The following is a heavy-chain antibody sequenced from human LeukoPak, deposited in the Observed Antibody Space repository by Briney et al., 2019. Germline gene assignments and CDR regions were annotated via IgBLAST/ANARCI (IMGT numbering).Heavy chain of an antibody. J-gene: IGHJ4*02. V-gene: IGHV3-30*04. CDR1: GFTFSSYA. D-gene: IGHD6-13*01. CDR3: AKEPSTAAGLFDY. Sequence: GRSLRLSCAASGFTFSSYAMHWVRQAPGKGLEWVAVVSFDGKNKYYTDSLKGRFTISRDNSKNTLYLQMNSLRAEDTAVYYCAKEPSTAAGLFDYWGQGTLVTVSS. CDR2: VSFDGKNK.